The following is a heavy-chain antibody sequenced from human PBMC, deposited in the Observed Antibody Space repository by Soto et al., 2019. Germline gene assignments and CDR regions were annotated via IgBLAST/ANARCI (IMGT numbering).Heavy chain of an antibody. V-gene: IGHV3-30*18. J-gene: IGHJ6*02. CDR1: GFTFSSYG. CDR3: AKAAMAILWFYYYGMDV. D-gene: IGHD5-18*01. Sequence: QVQLVESGGGVVQPGRSLRLSCAASGFTFSSYGMHWVRQAPGKGLEWVAVISYDGGNKYYADSVKGRFTISRDNSNNPLYLQMKSLRVEDTAVYYCAKAAMAILWFYYYGMDVWGQGTTVTVS. CDR2: ISYDGGNK.